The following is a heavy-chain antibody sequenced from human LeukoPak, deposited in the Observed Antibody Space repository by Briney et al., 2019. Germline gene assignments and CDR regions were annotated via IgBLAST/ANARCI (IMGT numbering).Heavy chain of an antibody. CDR1: GFTFSSYS. D-gene: IGHD3-3*01. CDR2: ISSSSSTK. Sequence: GGSLRLSCAASGFTFSSYSMNWVRQAPGKGLEWVSYISSSSSTKYYADSVKGRFTISRDNAKNSLYLQMNSLRAEDTAVYYCASSNYDFWSGYYMAGFDYWGQGTLVTVSS. CDR3: ASSNYDFWSGYYMAGFDY. V-gene: IGHV3-48*01. J-gene: IGHJ4*02.